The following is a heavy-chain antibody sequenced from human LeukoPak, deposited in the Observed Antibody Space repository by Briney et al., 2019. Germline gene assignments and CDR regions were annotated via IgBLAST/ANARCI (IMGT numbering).Heavy chain of an antibody. CDR2: ISYDGSNK. J-gene: IGHJ4*02. Sequence: GRSLRLSCAASGFTFSSYGMHWVRQAPGKGLEWVAVISYDGSNKYYADSVKGRFTISRDNSKNTLYLQMNSLRAEDTAVYYCAKDLGSSWYDTGEDYWGQGTLVTVPS. V-gene: IGHV3-30*18. D-gene: IGHD6-13*01. CDR3: AKDLGSSWYDTGEDY. CDR1: GFTFSSYG.